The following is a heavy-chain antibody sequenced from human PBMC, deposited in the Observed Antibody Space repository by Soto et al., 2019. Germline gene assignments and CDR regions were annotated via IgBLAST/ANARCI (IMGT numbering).Heavy chain of an antibody. CDR1: GFTVSSNY. CDR3: ARCLPGAPYERIFDF. Sequence: GGSLRLSCAASGFTVSSNYMSWVRQAPGKGLEWVSVIYSGGSTYYADSVKGRFTISRDNSKNTLYLQMNSLRAEDTAVYYCARCLPGAPYERIFDFWGQGTPDTVSS. CDR2: IYSGGST. V-gene: IGHV3-53*01. J-gene: IGHJ4*02. D-gene: IGHD3-22*01.